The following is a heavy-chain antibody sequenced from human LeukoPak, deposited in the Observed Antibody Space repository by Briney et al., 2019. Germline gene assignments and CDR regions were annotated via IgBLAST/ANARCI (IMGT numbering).Heavy chain of an antibody. CDR1: GGSISSYY. D-gene: IGHD3-16*01. CDR2: IYYSGST. V-gene: IGHV4-59*12. Sequence: SSETLSLTCTVSGGSISSYYWSWIRQPPGKGLEWIGYIYYSGSTNYNPSLKSRVTISVDRSKNQFSLKLSSVTAADTAVYYCARELRPNWFDPWGQGTLVTVSS. CDR3: ARELRPNWFDP. J-gene: IGHJ5*02.